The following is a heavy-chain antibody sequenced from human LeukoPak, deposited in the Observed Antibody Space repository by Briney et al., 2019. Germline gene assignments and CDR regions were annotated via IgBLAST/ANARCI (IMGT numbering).Heavy chain of an antibody. CDR1: GYTFTSYG. CDR2: ISVYNGNT. Sequence: ASVKVSCKASGYTFTSYGISWVRQAPGQGLEWMGWISVYNGNTNYAQKLQGRVTMTTDTSTNTAYMELRSLRSDATAVYYCARGVSHYDILTDLDYWRQGTPVTVSS. J-gene: IGHJ4*02. D-gene: IGHD3-9*01. CDR3: ARGVSHYDILTDLDY. V-gene: IGHV1-18*04.